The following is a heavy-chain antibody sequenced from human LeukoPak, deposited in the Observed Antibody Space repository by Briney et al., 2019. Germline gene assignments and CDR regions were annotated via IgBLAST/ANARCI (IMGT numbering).Heavy chain of an antibody. D-gene: IGHD7-27*01. V-gene: IGHV4-4*09. CDR3: ARPSRTGDLY. CDR1: GGSISSYY. CDR2: IYTSGST. J-gene: IGHJ4*02. Sequence: SETLSLTCTVSGGSISSYYWSWIRQPPGKGLEWIGYIYTSGSTNYNPSLKSRVTISVDTSKNQFSLKLSSVTAADTAVYYCARPSRTGDLYWGQGTLVTVSS.